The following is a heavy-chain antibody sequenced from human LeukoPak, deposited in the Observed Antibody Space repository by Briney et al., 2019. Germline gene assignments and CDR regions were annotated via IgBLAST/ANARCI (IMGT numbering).Heavy chain of an antibody. CDR3: ARVHYYDSSGYPGDDAFDI. Sequence: SETLSLTCTVSGGSISSYYWSWIRQPAGKGLEWIGRIYTSGSTNYNPSLKSRVTMSVDTSKNQFSLKLSSVTAPDTAVYYCARVHYYDSSGYPGDDAFDIWGQGTMVTVSA. D-gene: IGHD3-22*01. CDR1: GGSISSYY. CDR2: IYTSGST. V-gene: IGHV4-4*07. J-gene: IGHJ3*02.